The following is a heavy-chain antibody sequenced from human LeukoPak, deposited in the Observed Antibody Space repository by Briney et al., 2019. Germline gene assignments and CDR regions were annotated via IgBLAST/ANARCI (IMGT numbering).Heavy chain of an antibody. J-gene: IGHJ4*02. Sequence: SETLSLTCAVYGGSFSGYYWSWIRQPPGKGLEWVGEINHSGSTNYNPSLKSRVTISVDTSKNQFSLKLSSVTAADTAVYYCARALGYWGQGTLVTVSS. CDR3: ARALGY. CDR2: INHSGST. V-gene: IGHV4-34*01. CDR1: GGSFSGYY.